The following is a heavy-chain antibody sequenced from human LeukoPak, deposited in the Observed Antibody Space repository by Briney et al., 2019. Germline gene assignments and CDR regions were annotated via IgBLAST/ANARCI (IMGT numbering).Heavy chain of an antibody. CDR3: ASSSLLVSFGEDYMDV. V-gene: IGHV1-2*02. Sequence: ASVKVSCKASGYTFTCYYIHWVRQAPGQGLEWMGWMNPNSGVTNLAQKFQGRVTMTRDTSISTAYMDLGRLRSHDTAVYYCASSSLLVSFGEDYMDVWGKGTTVIISS. J-gene: IGHJ6*03. CDR1: GYTFTCYY. CDR2: MNPNSGVT. D-gene: IGHD3-10*01.